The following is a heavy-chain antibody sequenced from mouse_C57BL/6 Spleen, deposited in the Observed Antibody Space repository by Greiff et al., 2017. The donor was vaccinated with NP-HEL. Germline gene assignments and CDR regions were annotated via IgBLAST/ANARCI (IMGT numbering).Heavy chain of an antibody. CDR3: ARRSGYGLDY. V-gene: IGHV5-9*01. D-gene: IGHD1-1*01. Sequence: EVQRVESGGGLVKPGGSLKLSCAASGFTFSSYTMSWVRQTPEKRLEWVATISGGGGNTYYPDSVKGRFTISRDNAKNTLYLQMSSLRSEDTALYYCARRSGYGLDYWGQGTTLTVSS. CDR2: ISGGGGNT. J-gene: IGHJ2*01. CDR1: GFTFSSYT.